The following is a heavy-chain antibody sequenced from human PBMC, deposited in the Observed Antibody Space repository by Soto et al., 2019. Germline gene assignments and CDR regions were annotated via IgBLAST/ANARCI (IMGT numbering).Heavy chain of an antibody. CDR3: ARGIVGRGEMAAVLSDY. D-gene: IGHD3-3*02. CDR2: ISGYNGNT. J-gene: IGHJ4*02. V-gene: IGHV1-18*01. CDR1: GYDCTNWG. Sequence: QVQLVQSGAEVKRPGASVKVSCKASGYDCTNWGLSWVRQAPGQGPEWMGWISGYNGNTNYAQKFQGRVTMTTDTFTTTGYMELWGLTSDDTAVYYCARGIVGRGEMAAVLSDYWGQGTLVTVSS.